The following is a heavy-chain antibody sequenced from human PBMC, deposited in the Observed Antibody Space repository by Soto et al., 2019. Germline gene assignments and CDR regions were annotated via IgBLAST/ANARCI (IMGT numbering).Heavy chain of an antibody. Sequence: QLQLQESGPGLVKPSETLSLTCTVSGGSIISSSYYWGWIRQPPGKGLEWIGSIYYRGSTYYNPSLKSRVTISVDTSKNQFSLKLSSVTAADTAVYYCSAVVNPYYYYYGMDVWGQGTTVTVSS. D-gene: IGHD2-15*01. CDR2: IYYRGST. J-gene: IGHJ6*02. CDR1: GGSIISSSYY. CDR3: SAVVNPYYYYYGMDV. V-gene: IGHV4-39*01.